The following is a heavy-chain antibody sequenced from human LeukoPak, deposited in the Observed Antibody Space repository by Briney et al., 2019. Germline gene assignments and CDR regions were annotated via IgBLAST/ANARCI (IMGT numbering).Heavy chain of an antibody. CDR3: ARAGSSGWYGEY. J-gene: IGHJ4*02. Sequence: SQTLSLTCSVSGGSINGYYWKWVRQPPGKGLEWVGYTPYSGKTNYRPSLRRRLTMSVGTHKNQFPLNLRSVTAADTAVYYCARAGSSGWYGEYWGQGTLVTVSS. D-gene: IGHD6-19*01. CDR2: TPYSGKT. CDR1: GGSINGYY. V-gene: IGHV4-59*01.